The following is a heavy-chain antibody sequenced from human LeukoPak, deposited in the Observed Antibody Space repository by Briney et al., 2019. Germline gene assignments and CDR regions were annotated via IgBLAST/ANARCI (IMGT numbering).Heavy chain of an antibody. CDR3: ARTSLIAAPLYYYFDY. CDR1: GGSISSSSYY. J-gene: IGHJ4*02. Sequence: SETLSLTCTVSGGSISSSSYYWGWIRQPPGKELEWIGSIYYSGSTYYNPSLKSRVTISVDTSKNQFSLKLSSVTAADTAVYYCARTSLIAAPLYYYFDYWGQGTLVTVSS. CDR2: IYYSGST. D-gene: IGHD6-6*01. V-gene: IGHV4-39*07.